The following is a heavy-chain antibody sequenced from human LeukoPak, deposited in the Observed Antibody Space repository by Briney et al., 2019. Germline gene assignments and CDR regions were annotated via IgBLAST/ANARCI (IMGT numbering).Heavy chain of an antibody. Sequence: SQTLSLTCTVSGGSISSGGYYWSWIRQPPGKGLEWIGNIFDSGDTNYNPSLQSRVTISVDTSKKQFSLKLRSVTAADTAVYYCTRRLSNGATLNYFDYWGQGTLVTVSS. CDR3: TRRLSNGATLNYFDY. J-gene: IGHJ4*02. CDR1: GGSISSGGYY. V-gene: IGHV4-61*09. CDR2: IFDSGDT. D-gene: IGHD4/OR15-4a*01.